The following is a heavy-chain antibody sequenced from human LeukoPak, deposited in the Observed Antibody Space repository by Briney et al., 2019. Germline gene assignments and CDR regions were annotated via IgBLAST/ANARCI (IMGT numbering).Heavy chain of an antibody. CDR2: IYYSGST. CDR1: GGSISSSTYY. V-gene: IGHV4-39*01. Sequence: PSETLSLTRNVSGGSISSSTYYWGWIRQPPGKGLEWIGNIYYSGSTYYNPSLKSRLTISVDTSQGQFSLRLSSVTAADTGLYYCTRGSYDVLTGYSTLGEYWGQGALVTVSS. CDR3: TRGSYDVLTGYSTLGEY. D-gene: IGHD3-9*01. J-gene: IGHJ4*02.